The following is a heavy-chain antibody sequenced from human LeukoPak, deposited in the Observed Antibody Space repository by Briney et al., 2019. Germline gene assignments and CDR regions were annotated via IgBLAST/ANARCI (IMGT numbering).Heavy chain of an antibody. CDR1: GYTFTGYY. D-gene: IGHD3-10*01. CDR3: ARGYYGSGSYVDY. V-gene: IGHV1-2*02. CDR2: INPHSGGT. Sequence: ASVKVSCKASGYTFTGYYIHWVRQAPGQGLEWMGWINPHSGGTNYAQKFQGRVTMTRDTSISTAYMELSRLRSDDTAVYYCARGYYGSGSYVDYWGQGTLVTVSS. J-gene: IGHJ4*02.